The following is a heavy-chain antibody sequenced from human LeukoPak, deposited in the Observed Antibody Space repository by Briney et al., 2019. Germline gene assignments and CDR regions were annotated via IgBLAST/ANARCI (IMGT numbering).Heavy chain of an antibody. V-gene: IGHV4-31*03. J-gene: IGHJ3*02. CDR1: GGSISSGGYY. CDR2: IYYSGST. CDR3: ARGMTGDNYDFWSGYYPSDACDI. Sequence: SETLSLTCTVSGGSISSGGYYWSWIRQHPGKGLEWIGYIYYSGSTYYNPSLQSRVTRSVDTSKNQFSLKLSSVTAADTAVYYCARGMTGDNYDFWSGYYPSDACDIWGQGTMVTVSS. D-gene: IGHD3-3*01.